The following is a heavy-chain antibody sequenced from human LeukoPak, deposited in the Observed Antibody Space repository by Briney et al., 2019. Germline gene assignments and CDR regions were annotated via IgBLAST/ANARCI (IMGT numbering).Heavy chain of an antibody. J-gene: IGHJ5*02. CDR1: GYTFTSYD. CDR2: INPSGGST. Sequence: ASVKVSCKASGYTFTSYDINWVRQAPGQGLEWMGIINPSGGSTSYAQKFQGRVTMTRDTSTSTVYMELSSLRSEDTAVYYCARLGYCSGGSCYDNWFDPWGQGTLVTVSS. CDR3: ARLGYCSGGSCYDNWFDP. V-gene: IGHV1-46*01. D-gene: IGHD2-15*01.